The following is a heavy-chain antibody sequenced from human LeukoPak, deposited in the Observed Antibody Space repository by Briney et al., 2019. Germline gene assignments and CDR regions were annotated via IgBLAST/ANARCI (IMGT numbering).Heavy chain of an antibody. Sequence: SETLSLTCTVSGGSISSSSYYWGWIRQPPGKGLEWIGEIYHSGSTNYNPSLKSRVTISVDKSKNQFSLKLSSVTAADTAVYYCARRPSGYSSGPYYFDYWGQGTLVTVSS. CDR3: ARRPSGYSSGPYYFDY. CDR2: IYHSGST. V-gene: IGHV4-39*07. CDR1: GGSISSSSYY. J-gene: IGHJ4*02. D-gene: IGHD6-19*01.